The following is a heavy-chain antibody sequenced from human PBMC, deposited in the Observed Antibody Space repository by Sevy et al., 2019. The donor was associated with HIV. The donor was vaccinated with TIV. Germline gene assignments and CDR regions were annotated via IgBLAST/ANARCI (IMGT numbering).Heavy chain of an antibody. Sequence: GGSLRLSCAASGFTFSTYWMHWVRQVPGKGLVWVSRIDGDGSGTSYADSVKGRFTISRDNAKNTLYLQMNSLRAEDTAVYHCARGFRDVWGKGTTVTVSS. V-gene: IGHV3-74*01. CDR1: GFTFSTYW. CDR2: IDGDGSGT. CDR3: ARGFRDV. J-gene: IGHJ6*04.